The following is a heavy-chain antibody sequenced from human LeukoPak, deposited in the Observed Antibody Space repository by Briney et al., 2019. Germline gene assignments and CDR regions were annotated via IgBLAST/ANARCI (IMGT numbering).Heavy chain of an antibody. D-gene: IGHD3-10*01. Sequence: GGSLRLSCAASGFTLSSYAMSWVRQAPGKGLEWVSAISSGGGSTYYADSVKGRFTISRDNSKNTLFLQMSSLRAEDTAVYYCAKDSGYYYGSGSYSDFWGQGTLVTVSS. CDR2: ISSGGGST. CDR1: GFTLSSYA. V-gene: IGHV3-23*01. CDR3: AKDSGYYYGSGSYSDF. J-gene: IGHJ4*02.